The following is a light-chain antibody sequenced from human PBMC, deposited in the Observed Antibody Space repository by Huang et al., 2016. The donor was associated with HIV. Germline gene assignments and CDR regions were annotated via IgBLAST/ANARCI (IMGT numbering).Light chain of an antibody. CDR3: QQSYGALSS. Sequence: IQMTQSPTSLSASVGDKVFISCRTSQSVGTYLNWYQQKPGKAPKLLISSASTLNSGVPSRFSGGGSGTVFTLTIRGLQRDDFATYFCQQSYGALSSFGPGTRL. V-gene: IGKV1-39*01. CDR2: SAS. CDR1: QSVGTY. J-gene: IGKJ5*01.